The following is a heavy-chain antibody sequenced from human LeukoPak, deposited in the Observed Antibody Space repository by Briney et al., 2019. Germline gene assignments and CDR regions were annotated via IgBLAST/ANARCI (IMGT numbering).Heavy chain of an antibody. J-gene: IGHJ6*04. CDR1: GCSISSYY. V-gene: IGHV4-59*01. CDR2: IYYSGST. CDR3: ARDCSSTSCPRGGYYGMDV. Sequence: SETLSLTCTASGCSISSYYWSWIRQPPGKGLEWIGDIYYSGSTNYNPSLKSRVTISVDTSKNQFSLKLSSVTAADTAVYYCARDCSSTSCPRGGYYGMDVWGKGTTVTVSS. D-gene: IGHD2-2*01.